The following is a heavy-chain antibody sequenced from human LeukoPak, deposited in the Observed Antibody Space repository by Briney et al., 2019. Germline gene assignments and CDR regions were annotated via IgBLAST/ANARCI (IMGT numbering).Heavy chain of an antibody. J-gene: IGHJ6*03. CDR2: ISSSRSYI. Sequence: GGSLRLSCAASGFTFSSYSMNWVRQAPGKGLEWVSFISSSRSYIYYADSVKGRFTISRDNAKNSLYLQMNSLRAEDTALYYCARASNYYGSGSNYYYYYYMDVWGKGTTVTVSS. D-gene: IGHD3-10*01. CDR3: ARASNYYGSGSNYYYYYYMDV. CDR1: GFTFSSYS. V-gene: IGHV3-21*04.